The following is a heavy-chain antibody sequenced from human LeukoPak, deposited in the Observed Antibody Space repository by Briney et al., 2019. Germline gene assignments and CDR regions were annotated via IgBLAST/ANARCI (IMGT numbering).Heavy chain of an antibody. Sequence: ASVKVSCKASGYTFTSYGISWVRQAPGQGLEWMGWISAYNGNTNYAQKLQGRVTMTTDTSTSTAYMELRSLRSDDTAVYYCARGNMAEQWLDGGSYYLDYWGQGTLVTVSS. D-gene: IGHD6-19*01. V-gene: IGHV1-18*01. J-gene: IGHJ4*02. CDR1: GYTFTSYG. CDR3: ARGNMAEQWLDGGSYYLDY. CDR2: ISAYNGNT.